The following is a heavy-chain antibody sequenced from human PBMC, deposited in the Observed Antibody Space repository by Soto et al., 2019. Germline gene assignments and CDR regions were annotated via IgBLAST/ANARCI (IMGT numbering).Heavy chain of an antibody. CDR2: ISSSSSTI. D-gene: IGHD6-19*01. V-gene: IGHV3-48*02. CDR1: GFTFSSYS. J-gene: IGHJ5*02. Sequence: EVQLVESGGGLVQPGGSLRLSCAASGFTFSSYSMNWVRQAPGKGLEWVSYISSSSSTIYYADSVKGRFTISRDNAKNSLYLQMNRLRDEDTAVYYCAGERAGGVAVALNGFDPWGQGPLVTVSS. CDR3: AGERAGGVAVALNGFDP.